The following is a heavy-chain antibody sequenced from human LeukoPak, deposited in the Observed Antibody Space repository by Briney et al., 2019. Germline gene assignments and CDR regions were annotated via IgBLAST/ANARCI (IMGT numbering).Heavy chain of an antibody. CDR1: GYTFTSYD. CDR3: ARAVRGVVVVPAATIGRDYYYYMDV. Sequence: GASVKVSCKASGYTFTSYDINWVRQATGQGREWWGWMNPNSGNKGYAQKFQGRVTITRHTSISTAYMELSSLRSEDTAVYYCARAVRGVVVVPAATIGRDYYYYMDVWGKGTTVTVSS. J-gene: IGHJ6*03. V-gene: IGHV1-8*01. D-gene: IGHD2-2*01. CDR2: MNPNSGNK.